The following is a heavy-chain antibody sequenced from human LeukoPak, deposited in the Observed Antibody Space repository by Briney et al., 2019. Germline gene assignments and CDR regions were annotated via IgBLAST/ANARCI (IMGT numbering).Heavy chain of an antibody. Sequence: SETLSLTCTVSGGSISSYYWSWIRQPPGKGLEWIGYIYYSGSTNYNPSLKSRVTISVDTSKNQFSLKLSSVTAADTAVYYCARPYSSGRYVYWGQGTLVTVSS. J-gene: IGHJ4*02. V-gene: IGHV4-59*12. CDR1: GGSISSYY. D-gene: IGHD3-22*01. CDR3: ARPYSSGRYVY. CDR2: IYYSGST.